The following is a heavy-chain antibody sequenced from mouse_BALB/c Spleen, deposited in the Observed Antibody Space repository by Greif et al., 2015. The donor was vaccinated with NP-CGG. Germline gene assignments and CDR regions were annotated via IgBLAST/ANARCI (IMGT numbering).Heavy chain of an antibody. Sequence: VKLMESGAELARPGASVKLSCKASGYTFTSYWMQWVKQRPGQGLEWIGAIYPGDGDTGYTQKFKGKATLTADKSSSTAYMQLSSLASEDSAVYYCARGNYLYAMDYWGQGTSVTVSS. J-gene: IGHJ4*01. CDR1: GYTFTSYW. V-gene: IGHV1-87*01. D-gene: IGHD2-1*01. CDR3: ARGNYLYAMDY. CDR2: IYPGDGDT.